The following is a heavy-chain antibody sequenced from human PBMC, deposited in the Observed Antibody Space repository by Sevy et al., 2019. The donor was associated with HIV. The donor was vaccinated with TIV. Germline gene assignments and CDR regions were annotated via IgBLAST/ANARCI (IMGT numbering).Heavy chain of an antibody. V-gene: IGHV3-23*01. CDR2: ISGSGTRT. CDR1: GFSFDSYG. Sequence: GGSLRLSCAVSGFSFDSYGMTWVRQAPGKGLEWVSGISGSGTRTYYADSVKGRFSISRDNSKNRLYLRMNSLRSEDTAIYYWGKGGGGHYDPDEIGYYFYYYNMDVWGKGTTVTVSS. CDR3: GKGGGGHYDPDEIGYYFYYYNMDV. D-gene: IGHD3-22*01. J-gene: IGHJ6*03.